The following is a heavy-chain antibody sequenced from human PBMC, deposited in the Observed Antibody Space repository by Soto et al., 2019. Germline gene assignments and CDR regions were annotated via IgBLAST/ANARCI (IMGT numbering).Heavy chain of an antibody. J-gene: IGHJ6*02. Sequence: GGSLRLSCAASGFTFSDYYMSWVRQAPGKWLEWVSYISSSGSTIYYADSVKGRFTISRDNAKNSLYLQMNSLRAEDTAVYYCARGPYYDFWSGYYTPYYYGMDVWGQGXTVTVYS. V-gene: IGHV3-11*01. CDR1: GFTFSDYY. D-gene: IGHD3-3*01. CDR2: ISSSGSTI. CDR3: ARGPYYDFWSGYYTPYYYGMDV.